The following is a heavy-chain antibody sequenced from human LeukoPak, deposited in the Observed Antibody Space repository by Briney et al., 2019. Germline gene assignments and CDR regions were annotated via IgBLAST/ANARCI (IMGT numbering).Heavy chain of an antibody. D-gene: IGHD6-19*01. V-gene: IGHV4-34*01. CDR2: INHSGST. Sequence: PSETLSLTCAVYGGSFSGYYWSWIRQPPGKGLEWIGEINHSGSTNYNPSLKSRVTISVDTSKNQFSLKLSSVTAADTAVYYCVVYSSGWYASWDYYGMDVWGQGTTVTVSS. CDR3: VVYSSGWYASWDYYGMDV. CDR1: GGSFSGYY. J-gene: IGHJ6*02.